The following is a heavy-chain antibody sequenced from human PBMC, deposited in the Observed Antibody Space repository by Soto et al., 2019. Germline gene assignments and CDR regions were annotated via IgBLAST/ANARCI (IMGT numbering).Heavy chain of an antibody. D-gene: IGHD4-17*01. CDR1: GFTFSSYA. J-gene: IGHJ5*02. CDR2: ISGSGGST. V-gene: IGHV3-23*01. Sequence: GGSLRLSCAASGFTFSSYAMSLVRQAPGKGLEWVSAISGSGGSTYYADSAKGRFTISRENSKNTLYLQMNSLRAEDTAVYYCAKGGIGDSLNWFALWRQGTLVTVSS. CDR3: AKGGIGDSLNWFAL.